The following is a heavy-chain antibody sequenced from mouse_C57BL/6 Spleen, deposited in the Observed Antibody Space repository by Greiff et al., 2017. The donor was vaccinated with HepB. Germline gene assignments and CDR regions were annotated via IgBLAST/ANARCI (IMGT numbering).Heavy chain of an antibody. V-gene: IGHV1-4*01. CDR1: GYTFTSYT. CDR2: INPSSGYT. CDR3: ARNRDSSFDY. J-gene: IGHJ2*01. Sequence: QVQLKESGAELARPGASVKMSCKASGYTFTSYTMHWVKQRPGQGLEWIGYINPSSGYTKYNQKFKDKATLTADKSSSTAYMQLSSLTSEDSAVYYCARNRDSSFDYWGQGTTLTVSS. D-gene: IGHD2-4*01.